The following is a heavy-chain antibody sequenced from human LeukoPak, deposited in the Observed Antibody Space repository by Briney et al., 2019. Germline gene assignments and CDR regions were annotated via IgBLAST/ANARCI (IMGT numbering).Heavy chain of an antibody. V-gene: IGHV4-30-2*01. D-gene: IGHD5-12*01. Sequence: SETLSLTCAVSGGSISSGGYSWSWIRQPPGKGLEWIGYIYHSGSTYYNPSLKSRATISVDRSKNQFSLKLSSVTAADTAVYYCARESGYSGYDCFDYWGQGTLVTVSS. CDR1: GGSISSGGYS. CDR2: IYHSGST. CDR3: ARESGYSGYDCFDY. J-gene: IGHJ4*02.